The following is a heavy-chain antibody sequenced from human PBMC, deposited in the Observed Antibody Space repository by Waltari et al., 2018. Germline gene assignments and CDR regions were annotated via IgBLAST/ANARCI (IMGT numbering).Heavy chain of an antibody. CDR2: LIIMRISI. CDR3: ASLTAEWELLPGRY. V-gene: IGHV3-21*01. CDR1: GFTFSSYS. D-gene: IGHD1-26*01. Sequence: EVQLVESGGGLVKPGGSLRLSCAASGFTFSSYSMNWVRQAPGKGLGCLSSLIIMRISIYDAGSVKVRFTSSRDNAKNSLYLQMNSLSAEDTAVYYCASLTAEWELLPGRYWGQGTLVTVSS. J-gene: IGHJ4*02.